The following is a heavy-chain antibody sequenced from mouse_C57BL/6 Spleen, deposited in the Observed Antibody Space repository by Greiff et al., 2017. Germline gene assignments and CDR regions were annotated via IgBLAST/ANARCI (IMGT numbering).Heavy chain of an antibody. CDR1: GYTFTDYN. CDR2: INPNNGGT. J-gene: IGHJ2*01. Sequence: EVQLQESGPELVKPGASVKMSCKASGYTFTDYNMHWVKQSHGKSLEWIGYINPNNGGTSYNQKFKGKATLTVNKSSSTAYMELRSLTSEDSAVYYCARWDYYSSRFYYFDYWGQGTTLTVSS. CDR3: ARWDYYSSRFYYFDY. D-gene: IGHD1-1*01. V-gene: IGHV1-22*01.